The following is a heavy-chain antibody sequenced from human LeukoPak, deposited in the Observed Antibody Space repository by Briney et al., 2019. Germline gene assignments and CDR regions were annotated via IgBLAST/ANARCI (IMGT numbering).Heavy chain of an antibody. CDR3: ASGSGH. Sequence: GGSLRLSCAASGSTFSNYGLNWVRQAPGKGLEWVSHISSSGSAKYYADSVKGRFTISRDNAKNSLYLQMNSLRDEDTAVFYCASGSGHWGQGTLVTVSS. CDR1: GSTFSNYG. D-gene: IGHD2-2*03. CDR2: ISSSGSAK. J-gene: IGHJ4*02. V-gene: IGHV3-48*02.